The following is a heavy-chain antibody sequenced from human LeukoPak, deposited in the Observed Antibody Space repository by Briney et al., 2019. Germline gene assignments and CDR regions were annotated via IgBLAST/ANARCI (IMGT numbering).Heavy chain of an antibody. CDR3: ARDRPGYYYDSSGSHRWFDP. V-gene: IGHV4-38-2*02. CDR1: GYSIGSGYY. J-gene: IGHJ5*02. D-gene: IGHD3-22*01. CDR2: IYHSGST. Sequence: SETLSLTCTVSGYSIGSGYYWGWIRQPPGKGLEWIGSIYHSGSTYYNPSLKSRVTISVDTSKNQFSLKLSSVTAADTAVYYCARDRPGYYYDSSGSHRWFDPRGQGTLVTVSS.